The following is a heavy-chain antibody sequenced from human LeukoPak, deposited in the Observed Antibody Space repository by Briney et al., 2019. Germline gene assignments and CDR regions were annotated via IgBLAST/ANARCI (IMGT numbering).Heavy chain of an antibody. CDR3: VKDSTHFRVWDSYDTAGLNY. D-gene: IGHD3-22*01. V-gene: IGHV3-30*02. Sequence: GGSLRLSCAASGFTFTSYGMHWVRQAPGKGLEWVAFIRYDGTNKYYADSVKGRFTISRDNSKNTLYLQMNSLRAEDTAVYYCVKDSTHFRVWDSYDTAGLNYWGQGTLVTVSS. J-gene: IGHJ4*02. CDR2: IRYDGTNK. CDR1: GFTFTSYG.